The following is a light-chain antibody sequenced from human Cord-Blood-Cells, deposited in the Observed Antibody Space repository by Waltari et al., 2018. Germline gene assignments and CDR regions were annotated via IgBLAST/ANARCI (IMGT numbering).Light chain of an antibody. Sequence: EIVLTQSPATLSLSPGERATISCRASQSVSSYLAWYQQKPGQAPRLLIYDASNRATGIPARFSGSGSGTDFTLTISSLEPEDFAVYYCQQRSNWPPHFGGGTKVEIK. CDR1: QSVSSY. CDR3: QQRSNWPPH. CDR2: DAS. V-gene: IGKV3-11*01. J-gene: IGKJ4*01.